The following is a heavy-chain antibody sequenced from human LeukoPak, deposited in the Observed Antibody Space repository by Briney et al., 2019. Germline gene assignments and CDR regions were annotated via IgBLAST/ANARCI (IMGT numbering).Heavy chain of an antibody. CDR1: GYTFTFYG. J-gene: IGHJ3*02. Sequence: ASVTVSFTASGYTFTFYGISWLRQAHGQGIEWMGWISAYNGNTNYAQKLQGRGTMTTDTYTSTAYMELRSLRSDDTAVYYCARVGWLVLGDAFDIWGQGTMVTVSS. CDR2: ISAYNGNT. CDR3: ARVGWLVLGDAFDI. V-gene: IGHV1-18*01. D-gene: IGHD6-19*01.